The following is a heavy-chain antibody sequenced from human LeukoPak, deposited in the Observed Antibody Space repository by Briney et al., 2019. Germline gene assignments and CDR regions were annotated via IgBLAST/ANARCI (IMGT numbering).Heavy chain of an antibody. CDR3: TRVGAKVGITGMDV. CDR1: GASISSHY. CDR2: IYYSGST. D-gene: IGHD3-10*01. V-gene: IGHV4-59*11. J-gene: IGHJ6*04. Sequence: SETLSLTCSVSGASISSHYWSWIRQPPGKGLEWIGYIYYSGSTNYNPSLKSRVTISIDTSKNQFSLRLSSVTAADTAIYYCTRVGAKVGITGMDVWGKGTTVTVSS.